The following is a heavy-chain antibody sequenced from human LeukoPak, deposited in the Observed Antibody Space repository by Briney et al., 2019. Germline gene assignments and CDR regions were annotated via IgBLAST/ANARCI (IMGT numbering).Heavy chain of an antibody. V-gene: IGHV4-59*12. CDR2: IYYSGIT. CDR3: ARGPTRYYFDC. D-gene: IGHD4-17*01. Sequence: PSETLSLTCTASGGSTIGYYWSWSRQPPGKGLEWIGYIYYSGITNYNPSLKSQLTISIDTAENQFSLGLNSVTAADTAVYYWARGPTRYYFDCWGQGTLVTVSS. CDR1: GGSTIGYY. J-gene: IGHJ4*02.